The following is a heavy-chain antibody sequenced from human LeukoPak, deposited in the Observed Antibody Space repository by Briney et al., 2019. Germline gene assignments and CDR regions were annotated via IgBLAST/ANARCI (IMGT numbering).Heavy chain of an antibody. CDR3: AREPAGYAFFED. D-gene: IGHD3-9*01. Sequence: GGSLRLSCAASGFTSDYYALSWVRQAPGKGLEWVSAMSGSNGRTYYADPAKGRFTISRDYSKNTLYLQMNGLRAEDTALYYCAREPAGYAFFEDWGQGTLVTVSS. CDR1: GFTSDYYA. V-gene: IGHV3-23*01. J-gene: IGHJ4*02. CDR2: MSGSNGRT.